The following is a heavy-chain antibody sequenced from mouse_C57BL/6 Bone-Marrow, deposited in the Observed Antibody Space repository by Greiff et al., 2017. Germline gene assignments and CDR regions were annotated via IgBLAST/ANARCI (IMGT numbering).Heavy chain of an antibody. J-gene: IGHJ4*01. V-gene: IGHV1-69*01. CDR2: IDPSDSYT. D-gene: IGHD2-1*01. CDR1: GYTFTSYW. Sequence: QLQLQQPGAELVMPGASVKLSCKASGYTFTSYWMHWVKQRPGQGLEWIGEIDPSDSYTNYNQKFKGNSTLTVDKSSSTAYMQLSSLTSEDSAVYYCARGGYGNYYAMDYWGQGTSVTVSS. CDR3: ARGGYGNYYAMDY.